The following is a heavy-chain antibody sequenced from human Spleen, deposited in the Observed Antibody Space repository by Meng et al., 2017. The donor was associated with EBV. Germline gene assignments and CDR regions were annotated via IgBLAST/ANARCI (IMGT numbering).Heavy chain of an antibody. CDR2: INPNSGDT. CDR1: GYTFTDYF. J-gene: IGHJ4*02. D-gene: IGHD4-17*01. Sequence: QVCLVNAGSEVKKPSASVTSSCKASGYTFTDYFMRWVRQAPGQGLEWMGRINPNSGDTNHAQKFQGRVTMTRDTSISTAYMELSRLISDDTAVYYCARVRHDFGDHGVDYWGQGTLVTVSS. V-gene: IGHV1-2*06. CDR3: ARVRHDFGDHGVDY.